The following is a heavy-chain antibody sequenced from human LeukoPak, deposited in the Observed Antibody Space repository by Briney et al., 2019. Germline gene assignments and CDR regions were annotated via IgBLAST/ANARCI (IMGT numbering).Heavy chain of an antibody. CDR2: IYYSGST. CDR1: GDSISSSTYY. Sequence: SETLSLTCNVSGDSISSSTYYWGWIRQSPGKGLEWIGSIYYSGSTCYNPSLESRVTISVATAKNQFSVTLSSVTAADTAVYYCARTDSSGWYGGFDYWGQGTLVTVSS. D-gene: IGHD6-19*01. J-gene: IGHJ4*02. V-gene: IGHV4-39*07. CDR3: ARTDSSGWYGGFDY.